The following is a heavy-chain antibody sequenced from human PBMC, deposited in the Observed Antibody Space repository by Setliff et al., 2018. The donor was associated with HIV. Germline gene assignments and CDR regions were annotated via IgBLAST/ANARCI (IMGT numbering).Heavy chain of an antibody. Sequence: ASVKVSCKASGYTFTSYYIHWVRQAPGQGLEWMGVIHPRGGSTSYAQSFQDRVTMTRDTSTSTVYMELSSLRSEDTAVHYCARDRYCSGGSCYGGEYWFDPWGQGTLVTVSS. CDR2: IHPRGGST. CDR1: GYTFTSYY. D-gene: IGHD2-15*01. CDR3: ARDRYCSGGSCYGGEYWFDP. V-gene: IGHV1-46*01. J-gene: IGHJ5*02.